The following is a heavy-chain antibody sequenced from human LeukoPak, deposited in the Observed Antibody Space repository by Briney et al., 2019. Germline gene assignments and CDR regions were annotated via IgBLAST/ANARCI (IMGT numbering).Heavy chain of an antibody. CDR1: GFTFSNYW. J-gene: IGHJ4*02. CDR2: IKQDGSEK. CDR3: ARQGY. Sequence: TGGSLRLSCAASGFTFSNYWMSWVRQAPGKGLEWVANIKQDGSEKHYVGSVKGRFTISRDNDKYSLYLQMNSLRAEDTAVYYCARQGYWGQGTLVTVSS. V-gene: IGHV3-7*01.